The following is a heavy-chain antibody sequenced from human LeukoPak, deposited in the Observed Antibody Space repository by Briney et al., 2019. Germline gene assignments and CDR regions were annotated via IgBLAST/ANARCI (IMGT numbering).Heavy chain of an antibody. Sequence: ASVKVSCKASGYTFTGYYMHWVRQAPGQGLEWMGWINPNSGGTNYAQKFQGRVTVTRDTSISTAYMELSRLRSDDTAVYYCASKDRSGWYGEGIFDYWGQGTLVTVSS. CDR2: INPNSGGT. CDR1: GYTFTGYY. CDR3: ASKDRSGWYGEGIFDY. J-gene: IGHJ4*02. D-gene: IGHD6-19*01. V-gene: IGHV1-2*02.